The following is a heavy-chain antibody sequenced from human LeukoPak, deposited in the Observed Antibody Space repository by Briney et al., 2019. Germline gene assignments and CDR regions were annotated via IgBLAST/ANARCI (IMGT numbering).Heavy chain of an antibody. CDR2: IYYSGST. CDR1: GGSISSYY. CDR3: ARVYFDWLLKGFDAFDI. V-gene: IGHV4-59*01. D-gene: IGHD3-9*01. J-gene: IGHJ3*02. Sequence: PSETLSLTCTVSGGSISSYYWSWLRQPPGKGLEWVGYIYYSGSTNYNPSLKSGVNISVDTSKNHFSLKLSSVTAADTAVYYCARVYFDWLLKGFDAFDIWGQGTMVTVSS.